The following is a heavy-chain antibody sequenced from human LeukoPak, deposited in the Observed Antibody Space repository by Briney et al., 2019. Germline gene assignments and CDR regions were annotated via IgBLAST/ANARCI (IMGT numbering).Heavy chain of an antibody. CDR2: INWNSGYI. D-gene: IGHD1-26*01. J-gene: IGHJ4*02. CDR1: GFTFDDFA. CDR3: AKDRGVGMYCFDS. V-gene: IGHV3-9*01. Sequence: GGSLRLSCAASGFTFDDFAMHWVRQAPGKGLEWVSGINWNSGYIGYADSVKGRFTISRDNAKNSLYLQMNSLRTEDTALYYCAKDRGVGMYCFDSWGQGTLVTVSS.